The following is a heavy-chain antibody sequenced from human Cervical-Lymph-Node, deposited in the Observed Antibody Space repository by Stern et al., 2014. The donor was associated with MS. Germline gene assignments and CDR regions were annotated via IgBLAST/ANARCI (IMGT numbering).Heavy chain of an antibody. J-gene: IGHJ4*02. CDR1: GFTFSSYG. Sequence: VQLVESGAGVVQPGTSLRLSCASSGFTFSSYGMHWVRQAPAQGLEWVALAWYDGSTAYYSNSVQGSFTISRDNAKNTLSLQMNSLTAEDTAVYYCARGHIPYAYKYLFDYWGQGTLVTVSS. CDR2: AWYDGSTA. D-gene: IGHD5-24*01. CDR3: ARGHIPYAYKYLFDY. V-gene: IGHV3-33*01.